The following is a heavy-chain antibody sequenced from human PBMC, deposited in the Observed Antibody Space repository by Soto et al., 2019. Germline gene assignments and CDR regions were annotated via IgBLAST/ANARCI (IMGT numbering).Heavy chain of an antibody. V-gene: IGHV1-69*01. Sequence: QVQLVQSGAEVKKPGSSVKVSCKAFGGSFNSYAISWVRQAPGQGLEWMGGLVLILGTANYAQKFQGRVTLSADEPTSTAYIEVTSLRSEDTAVYYCASGYYDSSGYSIDYWGQGTQVTVSS. CDR1: GGSFNSYA. D-gene: IGHD3-22*01. CDR3: ASGYYDSSGYSIDY. CDR2: LVLILGTA. J-gene: IGHJ4*02.